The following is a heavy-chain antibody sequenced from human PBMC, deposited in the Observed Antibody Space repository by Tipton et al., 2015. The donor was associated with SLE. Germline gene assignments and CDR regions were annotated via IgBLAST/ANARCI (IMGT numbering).Heavy chain of an antibody. J-gene: IGHJ3*02. D-gene: IGHD3-10*01. CDR1: GFTFSSYG. CDR2: IWYDGSNK. Sequence: SLRLSCAASGFTFSSYGMHWVRQAPGKGLEWVAVIWYDGSNKYYADSVKGRFTISRDNSKNTLYLQMNSLRAEDTAVYYCAKKTWSSHGSGREGAFDIWGQGTMVTVSS. CDR3: AKKTWSSHGSGREGAFDI. V-gene: IGHV3-30*18.